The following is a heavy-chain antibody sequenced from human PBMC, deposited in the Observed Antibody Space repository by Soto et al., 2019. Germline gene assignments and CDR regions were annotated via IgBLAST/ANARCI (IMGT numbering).Heavy chain of an antibody. CDR2: IYYSGST. D-gene: IGHD1-26*01. CDR3: ARHGMGPNHAFDI. CDR1: GGSITSSSYY. Sequence: SETLSLTCTVSGGSITSSSYYWGWIRQPPGKGLEWIGSIYYSGSTYYNPSLKSRVTISVDTSKNQFSLKLSSVTAADTAVYNCARHGMGPNHAFDIWGQGTMVTISS. J-gene: IGHJ3*02. V-gene: IGHV4-39*01.